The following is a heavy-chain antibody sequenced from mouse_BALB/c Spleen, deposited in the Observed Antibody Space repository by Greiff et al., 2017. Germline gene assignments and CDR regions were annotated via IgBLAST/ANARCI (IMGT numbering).Heavy chain of an antibody. CDR3: ASPYDGYGAWFAY. CDR2: INPSNGRT. J-gene: IGHJ3*01. D-gene: IGHD2-3*01. Sequence: VKLQQPGAELVKPGASVKLSCKASGYTFTSYWMHWVKQRPGQGLEWIGEINPSNGRTNYNEKFKSKATLTVDKSSSTAYMQLSSLTSEDSAVYYCASPYDGYGAWFAYWGQGTLVTVSA. V-gene: IGHV1S81*02. CDR1: GYTFTSYW.